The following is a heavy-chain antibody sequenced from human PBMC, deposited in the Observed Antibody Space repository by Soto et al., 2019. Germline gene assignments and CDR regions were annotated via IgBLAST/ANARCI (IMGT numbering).Heavy chain of an antibody. CDR1: GGSISSSSYY. CDR3: ARQRSIAARLIIRWFDP. V-gene: IGHV4-39*01. CDR2: IYYSGST. J-gene: IGHJ5*02. D-gene: IGHD6-6*01. Sequence: PSETLSLTCTVSGGSISSSSYYWGWIRQPPGKGLEWIGSIYYSGSTYYNPSLKSRVTISVDTSKNQFSLKLSSVTAADTAVYYCARQRSIAARLIIRWFDPWGQGTLVTVSS.